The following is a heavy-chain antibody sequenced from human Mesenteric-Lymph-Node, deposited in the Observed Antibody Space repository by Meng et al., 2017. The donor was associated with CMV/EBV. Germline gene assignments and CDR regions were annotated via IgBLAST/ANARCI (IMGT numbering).Heavy chain of an antibody. CDR2: VSGSGSST. J-gene: IGHJ4*02. CDR1: GFTFNNYV. Sequence: GESLKISCAASGFTFNNYVMNWVRQAPGKGLEWVSAVSGSGSSTYHADSVKGRFTISRDNSKNTVYLQMNSLRAEDTAVYYGAKDQGHMRSNFDYWGQGTLVTVSS. D-gene: IGHD2-2*01. V-gene: IGHV3-23*01. CDR3: AKDQGHMRSNFDY.